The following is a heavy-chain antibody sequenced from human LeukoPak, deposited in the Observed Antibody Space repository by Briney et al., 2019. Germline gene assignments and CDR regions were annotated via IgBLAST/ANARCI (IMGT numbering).Heavy chain of an antibody. CDR2: ISGSGGST. CDR1: GFTFSSYA. V-gene: IGHV3-23*01. D-gene: IGHD2/OR15-2a*01. Sequence: PGGTLRLSCAASGFTFSSYAMSWVRQAPGKGLEWVSSISGSGGSTYHADSVKGRFTISRDNSKNTLSLQMNSLRAEDTALYYCAKDLSTAAKYYFDYWGQGTLVTVSS. J-gene: IGHJ4*02. CDR3: AKDLSTAAKYYFDY.